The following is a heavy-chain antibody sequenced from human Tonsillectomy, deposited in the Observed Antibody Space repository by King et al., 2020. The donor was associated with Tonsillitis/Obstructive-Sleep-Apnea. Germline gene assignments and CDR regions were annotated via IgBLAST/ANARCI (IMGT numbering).Heavy chain of an antibody. V-gene: IGHV1-18*01. CDR3: ARDCGDLYDILTGNHYYSYYMDV. Sequence: QLVQSGAEVKKPGASVKVSCKASGYAFTSYGISWGRQAPGQGLEWMGWISVYNGNTHYAKNLQGRVTMTTDTSTRSAYMERRSRRSDETAVYYCARDCGDLYDILTGNHYYSYYMDVWGKGTTVTVSS. CDR1: GYAFTSYG. CDR2: ISVYNGNT. D-gene: IGHD3-9*01. J-gene: IGHJ6*03.